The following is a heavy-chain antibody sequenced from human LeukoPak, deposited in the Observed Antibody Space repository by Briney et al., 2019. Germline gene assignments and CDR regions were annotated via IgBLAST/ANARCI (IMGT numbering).Heavy chain of an antibody. J-gene: IGHJ4*02. Sequence: GGSLTLSCAASGFIFGRDSMNWVRQAPGRGLEWISYISRDSDIRYYADSVRGRFHISRDNAKNSLYLQMNSLRAEDTGVYYCSTDSLVLNYWGQGTLVTVSS. CDR1: GFIFGRDS. D-gene: IGHD3-16*01. CDR3: STDSLVLNY. CDR2: ISRDSDIR. V-gene: IGHV3-48*04.